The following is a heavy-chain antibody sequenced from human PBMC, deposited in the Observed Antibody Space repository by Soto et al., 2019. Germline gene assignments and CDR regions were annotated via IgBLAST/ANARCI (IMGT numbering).Heavy chain of an antibody. V-gene: IGHV1-18*01. CDR1: GYTFTSYG. CDR3: ARADKLLSPDWFDP. D-gene: IGHD2-2*01. CDR2: ISAYNGNT. Sequence: XSVKVSCKASGYTFTSYGISLVRHSPGQGLEWMGWISAYNGNTNYAQKLQGRVTMTTDTSTSTAYMELRSLRPDDTAVYYCARADKLLSPDWFDPWGQGTLVTVSS. J-gene: IGHJ5*02.